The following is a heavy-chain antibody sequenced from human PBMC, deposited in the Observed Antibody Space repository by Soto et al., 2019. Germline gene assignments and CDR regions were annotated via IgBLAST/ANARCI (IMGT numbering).Heavy chain of an antibody. CDR3: ARDSNSVGWYGLSYGMDV. CDR1: GGSISSGDYY. J-gene: IGHJ6*02. Sequence: PSETLSLTCTVSGGSISSGDYYWSWIRQPPGKGLEWIGYIYYSGSTYYNPSLKSRVTISVDTSKNQFSLKLSSVTAADTAVYYCARDSNSVGWYGLSYGMDVWGQGTTVTVSS. D-gene: IGHD2-15*01. CDR2: IYYSGST. V-gene: IGHV4-30-4*01.